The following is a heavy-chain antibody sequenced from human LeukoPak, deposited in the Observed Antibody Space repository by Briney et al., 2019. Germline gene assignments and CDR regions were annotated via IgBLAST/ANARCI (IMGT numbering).Heavy chain of an antibody. V-gene: IGHV3-7*01. D-gene: IGHD2-2*02. CDR1: GFTFSSYW. Sequence: GSLRLSCAASGFTFSSYWMSWVRQAPGKGLEWVANIKQDGSEKYYVDSVKGRFTISRDNAKNSLFLQMNSLRAEDTAVYYCVRDSYTNTWHFQDKDYWGQGTLVTVSS. CDR2: IKQDGSEK. J-gene: IGHJ4*02. CDR3: VRDSYTNTWHFQDKDY.